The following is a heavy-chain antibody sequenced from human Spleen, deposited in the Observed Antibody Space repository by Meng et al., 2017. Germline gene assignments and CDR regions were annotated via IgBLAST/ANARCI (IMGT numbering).Heavy chain of an antibody. J-gene: IGHJ6*02. CDR1: GFTFSNKG. CDR2: IWYDGSKK. Sequence: GGSLRLSCAASGFTFSNKGMHWVRQAPGKGLEWVAVIWYDGSKKSHAESVNGRFTISRDNSKNTLYLQMNSLRAEDTAVYYCASCVGDTTYGMDVWGQGTTVTVSS. D-gene: IGHD1-1*01. CDR3: ASCVGDTTYGMDV. V-gene: IGHV3-33*01.